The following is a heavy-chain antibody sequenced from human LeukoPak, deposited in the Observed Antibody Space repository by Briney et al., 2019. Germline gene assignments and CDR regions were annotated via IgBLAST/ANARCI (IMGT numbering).Heavy chain of an antibody. D-gene: IGHD2-15*01. J-gene: IGHJ5*02. CDR2: INHSGGT. CDR1: GGSFSGYY. Sequence: SETLSLTCAVYGGSFSGYYWSWIRQPPGKGLEWIGEINHSGGTNYNPSLKSRVTISVDTSKNQFSLKLSSVTAADTAVYYCAREGIVVVVAATHNWFDPWGQGTLVTVSS. V-gene: IGHV4-34*01. CDR3: AREGIVVVVAATHNWFDP.